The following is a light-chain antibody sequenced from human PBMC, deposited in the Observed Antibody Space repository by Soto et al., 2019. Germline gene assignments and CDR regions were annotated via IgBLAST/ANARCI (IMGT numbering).Light chain of an antibody. CDR3: QQYHTNGYST. J-gene: IGKJ4*01. V-gene: IGKV1-5*03. CDR2: KAF. Sequence: DIQMTQSPSTLSASVGDRVTITCRASQSISSWLAWYQQKPGKAPKLLIYKAFSLESGVPSRFSGSGSGTEFTLTISSLQPDDFATYYCQQYHTNGYSTFGGGTKVEIK. CDR1: QSISSW.